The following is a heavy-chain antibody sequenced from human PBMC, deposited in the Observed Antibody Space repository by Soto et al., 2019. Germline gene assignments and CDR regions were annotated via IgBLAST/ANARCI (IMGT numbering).Heavy chain of an antibody. D-gene: IGHD2-15*01. Sequence: QVQLVQSGAEVKKPGSSVKVSCKASGGTFSSYAISWVRQVPGQGLESMGGIIPIFGTTNYAQKLQGRVTLTADESTSTAYMELSSLRSEDTAVYYCARDYPGYCTGGSCNYSHGMDVGGQGTKVTVSS. V-gene: IGHV1-69*01. J-gene: IGHJ6*02. CDR2: IIPIFGTT. CDR3: ARDYPGYCTGGSCNYSHGMDV. CDR1: GGTFSSYA.